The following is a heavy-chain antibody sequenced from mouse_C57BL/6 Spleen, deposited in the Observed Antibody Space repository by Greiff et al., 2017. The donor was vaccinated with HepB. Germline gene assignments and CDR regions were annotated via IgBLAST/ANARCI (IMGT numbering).Heavy chain of an antibody. D-gene: IGHD2-2*01. CDR1: GYTFTDYY. Sequence: EVKLQQSGPELVKPGASVKISCKASGYTFTDYYMNWVKQSHGKSLEWIGDINPNNGGTSYNQKFKGKATLTVDKSSSTAYMEIRSLTSEDSAVYYCAREGYGYDDGYWVQGTTLTVSS. CDR3: AREGYGYDDGY. J-gene: IGHJ2*01. V-gene: IGHV1-26*01. CDR2: INPNNGGT.